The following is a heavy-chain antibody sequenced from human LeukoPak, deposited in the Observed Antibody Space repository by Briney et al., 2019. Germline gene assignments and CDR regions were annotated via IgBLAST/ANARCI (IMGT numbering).Heavy chain of an antibody. CDR3: AKWGYDSSGYYGRGYYYYYMDV. J-gene: IGHJ6*03. V-gene: IGHV1-69*13. Sequence: ASVKVSCKASGYTFSSYAISWVRQAPGQGLEWMGGIIPIFGTANYAQKFQGRVTITADESTSTAYMELSSLRSEDTAVYYCAKWGYDSSGYYGRGYYYYYMDVWGKGTTVTVSS. D-gene: IGHD3-22*01. CDR2: IIPIFGTA. CDR1: GYTFSSYA.